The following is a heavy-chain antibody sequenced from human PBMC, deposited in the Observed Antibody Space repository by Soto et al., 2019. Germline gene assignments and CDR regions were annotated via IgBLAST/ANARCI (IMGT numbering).Heavy chain of an antibody. J-gene: IGHJ6*02. V-gene: IGHV3-23*01. CDR1: GFTFSSYA. Sequence: EVQLLESGGGLVQPGGSLRLSCAASGFTFSSYAMSWVRQAPGKGLEWVSGFSGSGDSTYNADSVKGRCTISRDNSKNTVYLHMNSLRAEDTAVYYCAKDITFGGVIAEYGMDVWGQGTTVTVSS. D-gene: IGHD3-16*02. CDR2: FSGSGDST. CDR3: AKDITFGGVIAEYGMDV.